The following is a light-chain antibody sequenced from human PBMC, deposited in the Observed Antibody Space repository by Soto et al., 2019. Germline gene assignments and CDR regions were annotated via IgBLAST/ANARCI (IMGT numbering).Light chain of an antibody. V-gene: IGKV4-1*01. Sequence: DIVMTQSPDSLAVSLGERATINCKSSRNVLYRSNNKHYITWYQQKPGQPHKLLIYWASTRVSGVPDRFTGSGSGTDFTLTINSLQADDVAVYYCQQYYTTPPAFVQGTKLEIK. J-gene: IGKJ2*01. CDR1: RNVLYRSNNKHY. CDR2: WAS. CDR3: QQYYTTPPA.